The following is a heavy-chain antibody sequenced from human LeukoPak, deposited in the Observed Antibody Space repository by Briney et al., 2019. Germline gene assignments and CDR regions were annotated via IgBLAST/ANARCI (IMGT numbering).Heavy chain of an antibody. D-gene: IGHD2/OR15-2a*01. CDR2: ISSSSSTI. CDR3: ARDPSISH. Sequence: GGSLRLSCAASGFTFSSYSMNRVRQAPGKGLEWVSYISSSSSTIYYADSVKGRFTISRDNAKNSLYLQMNSLRAEDTAVYYCARDPSISHWGQGTLVTVSS. J-gene: IGHJ4*02. V-gene: IGHV3-48*01. CDR1: GFTFSSYS.